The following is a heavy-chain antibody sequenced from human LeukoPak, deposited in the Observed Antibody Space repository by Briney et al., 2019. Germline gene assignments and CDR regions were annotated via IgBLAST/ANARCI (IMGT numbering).Heavy chain of an antibody. CDR3: ARTDSWFGEAYFDY. D-gene: IGHD3-10*01. V-gene: IGHV1-18*01. J-gene: IGHJ4*02. CDR2: ISAYNGNT. CDR1: GYTFTSYG. Sequence: ASVKVSCKASGYTFTSYGISWVRQAPGQGLEWMGWISAYNGNTNYAQKLQGRVTMTTDTSTSTAYMELRSLRSDDTAVYYCARTDSWFGEAYFDYWGQGTLVTVSS.